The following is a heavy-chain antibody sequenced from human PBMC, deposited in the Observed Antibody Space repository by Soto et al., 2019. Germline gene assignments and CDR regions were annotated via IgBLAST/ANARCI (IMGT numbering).Heavy chain of an antibody. CDR2: ISYDGSNK. D-gene: IGHD6-13*01. CDR3: ARVWVEYSSSWGEVDY. Sequence: GGSLRLSCAASGFTFSSYAMHWVRQAPGKGLEWVAVISYDGSNKYYADSVKGRFTISRDNSKNTLYLQMNSLRAEDTAVYYCARVWVEYSSSWGEVDYWGQGTLVTVSS. J-gene: IGHJ4*02. CDR1: GFTFSSYA. V-gene: IGHV3-30-3*01.